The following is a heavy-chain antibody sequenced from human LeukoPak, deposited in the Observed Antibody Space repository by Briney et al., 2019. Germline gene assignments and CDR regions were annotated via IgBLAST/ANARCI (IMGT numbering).Heavy chain of an antibody. J-gene: IGHJ5*02. CDR3: ARNDLQNWFDP. Sequence: ASVKVSCKASGYTFTNYYMHWVRQAPGQGLEWMGIINPSGGSTSYAQKFQGRVTMTRDTSTSTVYMELSSLRSEDTAVYYCARNDLQNWFDPWGQGTLVTVSS. D-gene: IGHD3-3*01. CDR2: INPSGGST. CDR1: GYTFTNYY. V-gene: IGHV1-46*01.